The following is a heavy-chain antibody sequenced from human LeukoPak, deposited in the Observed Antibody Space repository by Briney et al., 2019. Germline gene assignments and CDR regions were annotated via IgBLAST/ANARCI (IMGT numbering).Heavy chain of an antibody. V-gene: IGHV1-2*02. CDR1: GYTFTGYY. Sequence: ASVKVSCKASGYTFTGYYMHWVRQAPGQGLEWMGWINPNSGGTNYAQKFQGRVTITADESTSTAYMELSSLRSEDTAVYYCARAFLGSSGFDYWGQGTLVTVSS. CDR3: ARAFLGSSGFDY. CDR2: INPNSGGT. D-gene: IGHD3-22*01. J-gene: IGHJ4*02.